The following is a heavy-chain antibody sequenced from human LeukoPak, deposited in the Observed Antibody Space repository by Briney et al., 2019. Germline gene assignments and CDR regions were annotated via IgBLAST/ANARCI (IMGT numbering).Heavy chain of an antibody. J-gene: IGHJ4*02. Sequence: PSETLPLTCTVSGGSISSYYWSWIRQPPGKGLEWIGYIYYSGSTNYNPSLKSRVTISVDTSKHQFSLKLSSVTAADTAVYYCARTPTLTGSKINYFDYWGQGTLVTVSS. CDR2: IYYSGST. V-gene: IGHV4-59*01. D-gene: IGHD3-9*01. CDR3: ARTPTLTGSKINYFDY. CDR1: GGSISSYY.